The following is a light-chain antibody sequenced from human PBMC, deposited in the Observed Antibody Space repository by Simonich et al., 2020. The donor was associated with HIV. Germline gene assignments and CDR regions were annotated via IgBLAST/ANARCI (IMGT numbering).Light chain of an antibody. CDR3: QQYYSTFYT. Sequence: EIVMTQSPATLSVSPGEKATLSCRASQSVISSYLSWYQQKPDQAPNLLIKYASQSISGVPSRFSGSGSGTDFTLTISSLQAEDVAVYYCQQYYSTFYTFGQGTKLEIK. J-gene: IGKJ2*01. CDR1: QSVISSY. V-gene: IGKV3D-7*01. CDR2: YAS.